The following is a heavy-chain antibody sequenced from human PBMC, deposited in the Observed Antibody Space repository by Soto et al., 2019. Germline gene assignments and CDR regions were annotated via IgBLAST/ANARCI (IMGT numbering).Heavy chain of an antibody. CDR1: GFTFSSYA. Sequence: EVQLLESGGGLVQPGGSLRLSCAASGFTFSSYAMSWVRQAPGKGLEWVSAISGSGGSTYYADSVKGRFIISRDNSKNRLYLQMISLRAKDAAVYYCAKEDGGRPYSSSSFDYWGQGTLVTVSS. D-gene: IGHD6-6*01. CDR3: AKEDGGRPYSSSSFDY. J-gene: IGHJ4*02. CDR2: ISGSGGST. V-gene: IGHV3-23*01.